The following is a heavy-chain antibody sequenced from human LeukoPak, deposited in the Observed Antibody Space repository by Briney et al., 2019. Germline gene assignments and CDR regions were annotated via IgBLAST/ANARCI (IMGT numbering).Heavy chain of an antibody. CDR3: AKDRGYSHGFDY. Sequence: PGGSLRLSCAASGFTFSSYEMNRVRQAPGKGLEWVSYISSGGSTIYYADSVKGRFTISRDNARNSLYLQMNSLRAEDTAVYYCAKDRGYSHGFDYWGQGTLVTVSS. D-gene: IGHD5-18*01. CDR2: ISSGGSTI. V-gene: IGHV3-48*03. CDR1: GFTFSSYE. J-gene: IGHJ4*02.